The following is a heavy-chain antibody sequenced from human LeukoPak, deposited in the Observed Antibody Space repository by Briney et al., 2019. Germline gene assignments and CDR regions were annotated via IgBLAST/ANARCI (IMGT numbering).Heavy chain of an antibody. D-gene: IGHD6-19*01. CDR2: IYSGGST. J-gene: IGHJ6*02. Sequence: GGSLRLSCAASGFTVSSNYMSWVRQAPGKGLEWVSVIYSGGSTYYADSVKGRFTISGDNSKNTLYLQMNSLRAEDTAVYYCARDRRIAVAGQYYYYYGMDVWGQGTTVTVSS. V-gene: IGHV3-66*01. CDR1: GFTVSSNY. CDR3: ARDRRIAVAGQYYYYYGMDV.